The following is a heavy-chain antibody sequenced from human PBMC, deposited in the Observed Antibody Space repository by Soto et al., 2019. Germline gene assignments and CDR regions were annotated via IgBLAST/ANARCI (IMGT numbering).Heavy chain of an antibody. J-gene: IGHJ5*02. V-gene: IGHV1-69*12. CDR2: IVPIVDTS. CDR3: VSAVAIPGYPDT. CDR1: GGTFSSYA. D-gene: IGHD5-12*01. Sequence: QVQLVQSGAEVRQPASSVKVSCKTSGGTFSSYAISWVRQAPGQGLEWMGGIVPIVDTSTYAQKFQGRVTITADESTRTVYMGLSIRRSDDTAVYYCVSAVAIPGYPDTWGQGTLVTVSS.